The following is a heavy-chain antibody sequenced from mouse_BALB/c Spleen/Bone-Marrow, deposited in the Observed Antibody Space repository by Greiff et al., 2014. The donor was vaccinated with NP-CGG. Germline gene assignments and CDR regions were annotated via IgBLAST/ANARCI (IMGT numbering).Heavy chain of an antibody. CDR2: ISSGTSTI. J-gene: IGHJ4*01. D-gene: IGHD2-3*01. CDR1: GFTFSSFG. Sequence: EVQLVESGGGLVQPGGSRKLSCAASGFTFSSFGMHGVRQAPERGLEWVAYISSGTSTIYYADTVKGRFTISRDNPKNTLFLQMTNLRSEDTAIYYCARDDGYYIRNAMDYWGQGTSVTVSS. CDR3: ARDDGYYIRNAMDY. V-gene: IGHV5-17*02.